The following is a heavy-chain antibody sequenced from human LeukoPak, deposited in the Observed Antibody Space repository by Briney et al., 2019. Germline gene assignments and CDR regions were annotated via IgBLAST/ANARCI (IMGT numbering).Heavy chain of an antibody. CDR1: GFTFHNCD. D-gene: IGHD5-18*01. CDR3: ANHEWLQLSINYFPP. Sequence: GGSLRLFRAFSGFTFHNCDMTCLPQAPGKGLEWVSAISGSGGTTLYADSVKGRFTISRDNSKSTLYLQMNSLRAEDTAVYYCANHEWLQLSINYFPPWGQGTLVTVSS. CDR2: ISGSGGTT. J-gene: IGHJ1*01. V-gene: IGHV3-23*01.